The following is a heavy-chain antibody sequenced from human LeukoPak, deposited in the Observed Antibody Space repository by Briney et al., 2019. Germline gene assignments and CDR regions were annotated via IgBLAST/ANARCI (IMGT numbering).Heavy chain of an antibody. CDR2: IYSGGST. D-gene: IGHD2-15*01. Sequence: GGSLRLSCAASGFTVSSNYMSWVRQAPGKGLEWVSVIYSGGSTYYADSVKGRFTISRDNSKNTLYLQMNSLRAEDTAVYYCVKGSCSGGSCYPDYWGQGTLVTVSS. J-gene: IGHJ4*02. V-gene: IGHV3-53*01. CDR1: GFTVSSNY. CDR3: VKGSCSGGSCYPDY.